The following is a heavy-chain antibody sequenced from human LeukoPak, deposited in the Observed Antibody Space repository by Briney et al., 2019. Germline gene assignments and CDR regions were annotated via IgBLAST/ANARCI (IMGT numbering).Heavy chain of an antibody. J-gene: IGHJ5*02. CDR2: INPNSGGT. CDR1: GYTFTSYA. CDR3: ARGLYADVVITTVWFDP. V-gene: IGHV1-2*04. D-gene: IGHD3-22*01. Sequence: ASVKVSCKASGYTFTSYAMNWVRQAPGQGLEWMGWINPNSGGTNYAQKFQGWVTMTRDTSISTAYMELSRLRSDDTAVYYCARGLYADVVITTVWFDPWGQGTLVTVSS.